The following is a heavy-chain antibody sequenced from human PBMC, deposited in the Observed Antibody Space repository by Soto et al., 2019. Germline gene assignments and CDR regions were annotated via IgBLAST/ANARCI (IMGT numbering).Heavy chain of an antibody. CDR2: LHYSGIT. CDR3: ARFPRSYRDSSGYYRYYYGMDV. J-gene: IGHJ6*02. V-gene: IGHV4-31*03. Sequence: TLGLSCTFSDGSISIGGYYWSWIRQHPGKGIASSRYLHYSGITYYNPSLKSRVTISVDTSKNQFSLKLSSVTAADTAVYYWARFPRSYRDSSGYYRYYYGMDVWGHGTPVTVSS. CDR1: DGSISIGGYY. D-gene: IGHD3-22*01.